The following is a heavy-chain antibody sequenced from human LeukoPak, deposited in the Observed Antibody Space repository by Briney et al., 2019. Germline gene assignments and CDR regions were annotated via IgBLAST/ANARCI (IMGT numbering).Heavy chain of an antibody. Sequence: PGGSLRLSCAASGFTFSSYAMSWVRQAPGKGLEWVSAISGSGGSTYYADSVKGRFTISRDNSKNTLYLQMNSLRAEDTAVYYCAKDRAAGYGGNSDAFDIWGQGTMVTVSS. CDR3: AKDRAAGYGGNSDAFDI. CDR1: GFTFSSYA. D-gene: IGHD4-23*01. V-gene: IGHV3-23*01. J-gene: IGHJ3*02. CDR2: ISGSGGST.